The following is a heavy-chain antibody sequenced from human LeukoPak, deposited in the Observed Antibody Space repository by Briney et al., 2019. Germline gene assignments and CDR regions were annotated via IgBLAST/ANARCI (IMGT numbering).Heavy chain of an antibody. D-gene: IGHD6-19*01. CDR1: GDSITGYY. V-gene: IGHV4-34*01. CDR2: INHSGST. J-gene: IGHJ3*02. Sequence: PSETLSLTCSVSGDSITGYYWGWIRQPPGKGLEWIGEINHSGSTNYNPSLKSRVTISVDTSKNQFSLKLSSVTAADTAVYYCASYGYSSGWYRLDAFDIWGQGTMVTVSS. CDR3: ASYGYSSGWYRLDAFDI.